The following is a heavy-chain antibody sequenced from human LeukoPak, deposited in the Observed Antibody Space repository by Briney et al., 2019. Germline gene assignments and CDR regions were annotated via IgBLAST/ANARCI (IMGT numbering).Heavy chain of an antibody. V-gene: IGHV3-7*01. CDR2: IKQDGSEK. CDR3: ARDAPAQWLALTRNWFDP. D-gene: IGHD4/OR15-4a*01. CDR1: GFTFSSYW. J-gene: IGHJ5*02. Sequence: GGSLRLSCAASGFTFSSYWMSWVRQAPGKGLEWVANIKQDGSEKYVDSVKGRFTISRDNAKNSLYLQMNSLRAEDTAVYYCARDAPAQWLALTRNWFDPWGQGTLVTVSS.